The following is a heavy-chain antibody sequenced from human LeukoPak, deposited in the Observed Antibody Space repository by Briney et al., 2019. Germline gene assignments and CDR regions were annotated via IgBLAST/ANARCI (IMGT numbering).Heavy chain of an antibody. CDR1: GGSIRSYH. CDR2: IYDSGST. CDR3: VRELVYNGDNYGMDV. J-gene: IGHJ6*02. D-gene: IGHD3-3*01. V-gene: IGHV4-59*01. Sequence: SETLSLTCVVSGGSIRSYHWTWIRQPPGKGLEWIGYIYDSGSTNYNPSLKSRLTISVDTSKNQFSLKLTSVTAADTAVYYCVRELVYNGDNYGMDVWGQGITVTVSS.